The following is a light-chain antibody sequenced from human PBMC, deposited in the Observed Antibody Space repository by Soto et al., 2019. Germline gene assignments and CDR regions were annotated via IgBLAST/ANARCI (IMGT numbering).Light chain of an antibody. CDR3: QQYGSSPFT. Sequence: EIVLTQSPATLSLSPGERATLSCRASQSVSSFLAWYQHKPGQAPRLLIYDASNRATGIPDRFSGSGSGTDFTLTISRLEPEDFAVYYCQQYGSSPFTFGPGTKVDIK. CDR1: QSVSSF. CDR2: DAS. V-gene: IGKV3-20*01. J-gene: IGKJ3*01.